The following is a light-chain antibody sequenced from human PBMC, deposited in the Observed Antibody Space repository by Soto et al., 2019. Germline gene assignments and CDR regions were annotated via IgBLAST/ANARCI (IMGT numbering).Light chain of an antibody. CDR3: SSYAGSNNFV. J-gene: IGLJ1*01. V-gene: IGLV2-8*01. Sequence: QSVLTQPPSASGSPGQSATISCTGTSSDVGGYNYVSWYQQHPGKAPKLMIYEVSERPSGVPDRFSGSKSGITASLTVSELQAEDEADYYCSSYAGSNNFVFGTGTKVTVL. CDR2: EVS. CDR1: SSDVGGYNY.